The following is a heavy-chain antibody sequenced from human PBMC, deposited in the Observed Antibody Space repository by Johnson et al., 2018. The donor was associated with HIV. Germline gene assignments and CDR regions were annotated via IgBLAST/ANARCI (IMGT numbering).Heavy chain of an antibody. J-gene: IGHJ3*02. D-gene: IGHD1-26*01. Sequence: QMLLVESGGGVVRPGGSLRLSCAASGFTFDDYGMSWVRQAPGKGLEWVAFIRYDGSNKYYADSVKGRFTISRDNSKNTLYLQMNSLRAEDTAVYYCAKDRRQSSWELLDDAFDIWGQVTMVTVSS. CDR2: IRYDGSNK. CDR3: AKDRRQSSWELLDDAFDI. V-gene: IGHV3-30*02. CDR1: GFTFDDYG.